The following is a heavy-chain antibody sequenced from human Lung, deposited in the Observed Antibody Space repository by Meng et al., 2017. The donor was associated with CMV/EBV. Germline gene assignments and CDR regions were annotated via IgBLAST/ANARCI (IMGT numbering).Heavy chain of an antibody. CDR2: CDSGDT. V-gene: IGHV4-38-2*01. CDR3: VRHIIVVPARGYGVDV. CDR1: GHSISSDYF. Sequence: SETLSLTCHVSGHSISSDYFWGWVRQSPGTGLEWVGICDSGDTFYNPSLKSRVAISVDTSANQFSLTLRSVTAADTAVYYCVRHIIVVPARGYGVDVWGQGTXVTVSS. D-gene: IGHD2-2*01. J-gene: IGHJ6*02.